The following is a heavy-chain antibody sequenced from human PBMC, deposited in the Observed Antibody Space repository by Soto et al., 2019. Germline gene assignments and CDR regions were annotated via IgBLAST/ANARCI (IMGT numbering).Heavy chain of an antibody. D-gene: IGHD6-19*01. CDR1: GFTFSDYY. CDR3: ARGLGSGWYEGAFFDI. Sequence: QVQLVESGGGLVKPGGSLKLSCAASGFTFSDYYMSWIRQAPGKGLEWVSYISSSGSTIYYADSVKGRFTISRDNAKNSLYLQMNSLSAEEMAVYDGARGLGSGWYEGAFFDIWGQGTMVTVSS. CDR2: ISSSGSTI. V-gene: IGHV3-11*01. J-gene: IGHJ3*02.